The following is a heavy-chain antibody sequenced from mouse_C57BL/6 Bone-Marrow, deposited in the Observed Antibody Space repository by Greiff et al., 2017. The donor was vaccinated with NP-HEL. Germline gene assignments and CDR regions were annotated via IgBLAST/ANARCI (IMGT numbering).Heavy chain of an antibody. J-gene: IGHJ3*01. CDR3: AREYDGYYGGFAY. CDR2: IWTGGGK. Sequence: VMLVESGPGLVAPSQSLSITCTVSGFSLTSYAISWVRQPPGKGLEWLGVIWTGGGKNYNSALKSRLSISKDNSKSQVFLKMNSLQTDDTARYYCAREYDGYYGGFAYWGQGTLVTVSA. CDR1: GFSLTSYA. V-gene: IGHV2-9-1*01. D-gene: IGHD2-3*01.